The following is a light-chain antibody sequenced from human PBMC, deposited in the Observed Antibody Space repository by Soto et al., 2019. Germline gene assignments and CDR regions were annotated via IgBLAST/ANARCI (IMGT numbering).Light chain of an antibody. Sequence: DIQMTQSPSSLSAFVGGRLTITCRASQGISNSLAWYQQKPGKGPKLLIYAASTLQSGVPSRFRGSGSGTDFTLGISSLQPEDVANYYCQKDNSAPLTFGPGTKVDIK. CDR2: AAS. V-gene: IGKV1-27*01. CDR1: QGISNS. J-gene: IGKJ3*01. CDR3: QKDNSAPLT.